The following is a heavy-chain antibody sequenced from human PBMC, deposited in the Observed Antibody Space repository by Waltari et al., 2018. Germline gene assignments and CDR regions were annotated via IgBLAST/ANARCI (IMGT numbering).Heavy chain of an antibody. CDR1: DVSIGKYY. V-gene: IGHV4-59*01. D-gene: IGHD6-13*01. CDR2: IYYNGYT. CDR3: VTGSVDSLSWYEFDY. Sequence: QVQLQESGPGLVKPSETLSLTCTVSDVSIGKYYWTWIRQSPGMGLEWIGYIYYNGYTIYNPSLKSRITISRDTSKSQFSLSLYSVTAADTAVYYCVTGSVDSLSWYEFDYWGQGTLVTV. J-gene: IGHJ4*02.